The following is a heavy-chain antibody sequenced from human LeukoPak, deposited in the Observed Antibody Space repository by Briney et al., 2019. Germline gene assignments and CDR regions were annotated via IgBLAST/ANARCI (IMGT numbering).Heavy chain of an antibody. CDR1: GGTFSSYA. J-gene: IGHJ3*02. V-gene: IGHV1-69*13. CDR2: IIPIFGTA. Sequence: SVKVSCKASGGTFSSYAISWVRQAPGQGLEWMGGIIPIFGTANYAQKFQGRVTITADESTSTAYMELSSLRSEDTAVYYCARGYYYDSSWAAALHIWGHRETVTVVS. D-gene: IGHD3-22*01. CDR3: ARGYYYDSSWAAALHI.